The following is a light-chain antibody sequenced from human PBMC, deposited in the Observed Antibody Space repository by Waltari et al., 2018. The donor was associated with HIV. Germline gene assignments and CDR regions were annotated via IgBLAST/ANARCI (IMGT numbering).Light chain of an antibody. Sequence: HSALTQPASVSGSPGQTIPISCSGPHVDFGDFTFVSWYQPPPASCPRLIIYEVNKRPSGISNRFSGFKSINTASLIIAGLRAEDEAFYYCTSYTTNNALEAFGGGTKLSVL. V-gene: IGLV2-14*03. CDR1: HVDFGDFTF. CDR2: EVN. J-gene: IGLJ2*01. CDR3: TSYTTNNALEA.